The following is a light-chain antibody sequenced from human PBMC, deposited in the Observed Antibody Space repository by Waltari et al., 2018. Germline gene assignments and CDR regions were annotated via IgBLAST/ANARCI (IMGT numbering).Light chain of an antibody. CDR1: KNIKIW. J-gene: IGKJ1*01. CDR3: QQYATYPWT. CDR2: KAS. Sequence: DIQMTQSPSPLSPSVGDRVPIPFRGSKNIKIWLTWYQQKPGKAPNLLIYKASSLQSGVPSRFSGSGSGTEFALTINSLQPDDVATYYCQQYATYPWTFGHGTKVEIK. V-gene: IGKV1-5*03.